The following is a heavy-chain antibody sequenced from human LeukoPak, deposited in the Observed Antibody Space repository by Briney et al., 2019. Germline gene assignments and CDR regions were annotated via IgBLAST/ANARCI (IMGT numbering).Heavy chain of an antibody. CDR1: GFSLSTSGVA. D-gene: IGHD1-1*01. CDR3: AHRRALNGNWDVGYFDY. V-gene: IGHV2-5*02. J-gene: IGHJ4*02. Sequence: ESGPTLVKPTQTLTLTCTFSGFSLSTSGVAVGWIRQPPGKALECLTLVYWDDERGYSPSLKSRLTITKDTSKNQVVLTMTNMDPVDTATYYCAHRRALNGNWDVGYFDYWGQGTLVTVSS. CDR2: VYWDDER.